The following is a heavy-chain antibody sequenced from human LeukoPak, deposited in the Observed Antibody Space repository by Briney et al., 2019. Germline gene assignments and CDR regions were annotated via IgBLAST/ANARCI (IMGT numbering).Heavy chain of an antibody. CDR2: ISYDGRNK. J-gene: IGHJ4*02. Sequence: PGGSLRLSCSASGFAFSNYAMHWVRQAPGKGLEWVAAISYDGRNKYYADSVQGRFAFSRDNSKNMLYLQMNSLRAEDTAVYYCARDGKPDYYDSSGYDYFDYWGQGTLVTVSS. CDR1: GFAFSNYA. CDR3: ARDGKPDYYDSSGYDYFDY. D-gene: IGHD3-22*01. V-gene: IGHV3-30*09.